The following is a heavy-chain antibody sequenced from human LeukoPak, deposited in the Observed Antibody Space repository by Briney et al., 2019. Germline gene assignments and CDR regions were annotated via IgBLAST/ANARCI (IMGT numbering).Heavy chain of an antibody. J-gene: IGHJ4*02. CDR3: ARGKSQYDYVWGSYRNPDRYFDY. V-gene: IGHV4-34*01. Sequence: PSETLSLTCAVYGGSFSGYYWSWIRQPPGKGLEWIGEINHSGSTNYNPSLKSRVTISVDTSESQFSLNLSSVTAADTAVYYCARGKSQYDYVWGSYRNPDRYFDYWGEGTLVTVSS. CDR2: INHSGST. D-gene: IGHD3-16*02. CDR1: GGSFSGYY.